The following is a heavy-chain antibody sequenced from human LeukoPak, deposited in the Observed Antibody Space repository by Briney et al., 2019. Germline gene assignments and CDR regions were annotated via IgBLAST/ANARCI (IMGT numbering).Heavy chain of an antibody. CDR3: ARERSWGLRYPRYFDY. Sequence: PSETLSLTCTVSGGPISSSSYYWGWIRQPPGKGLEWIGSIYYSGSTYHNPSLKSRVTISVDTSKNQFSLKLSSVTAADTAVYYCARERSWGLRYPRYFDYWGQGTLVTVSS. CDR1: GGPISSSSYY. V-gene: IGHV4-39*07. CDR2: IYYSGST. D-gene: IGHD5-12*01. J-gene: IGHJ4*02.